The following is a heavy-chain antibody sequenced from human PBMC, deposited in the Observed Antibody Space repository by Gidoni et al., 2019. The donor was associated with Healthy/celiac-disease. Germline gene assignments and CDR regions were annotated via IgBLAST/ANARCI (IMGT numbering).Heavy chain of an antibody. CDR2: ISSSGSTI. CDR1: GFTFSSYE. V-gene: IGHV3-48*03. CDR3: ARDSLDTADYYYYGMDV. Sequence: EVQLVESGGGLVQPGGSLRVSCAASGFTFSSYEMNWVRQAPGKGLEWVSYISSSGSTIYYADSVKGRFTISRDNAKNSLYLQMNSLRAEDTAVYYCARDSLDTADYYYYGMDVWGQGTTVTVSS. J-gene: IGHJ6*02. D-gene: IGHD5-18*01.